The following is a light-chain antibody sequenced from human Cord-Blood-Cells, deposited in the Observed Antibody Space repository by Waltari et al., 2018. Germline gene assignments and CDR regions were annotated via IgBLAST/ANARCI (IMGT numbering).Light chain of an antibody. CDR3: QQSYSTPYT. V-gene: IGKV1-39*01. J-gene: IGKJ2*01. CDR2: AAF. Sequence: IQMTQSPSSLSASVGDRVTITCRASQSISSYLNWYQQKPGKAPKLLIYAAFSLQSGVPSRFSGSGSGTDFTLTISSLQPEDFATYYCQQSYSTPYTVGQGTKLEIK. CDR1: QSISSY.